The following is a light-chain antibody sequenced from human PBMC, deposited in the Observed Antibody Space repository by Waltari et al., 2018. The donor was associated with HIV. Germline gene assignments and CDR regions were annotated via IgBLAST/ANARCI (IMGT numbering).Light chain of an antibody. CDR2: EVN. J-gene: IGLJ2*01. Sequence: SALPPPASVSGSPGQSLPISCPGTSSSVGAYNLFSWYQQHPGKAPKFIIYEVNKRPSEVSIRFSGSKSGNTASLTISGLQAEDEADYYCCSYAGRSTLEVFGGGTKVTVL. CDR3: CSYAGRSTLEV. V-gene: IGLV2-23*02. CDR1: SSSVGAYNL.